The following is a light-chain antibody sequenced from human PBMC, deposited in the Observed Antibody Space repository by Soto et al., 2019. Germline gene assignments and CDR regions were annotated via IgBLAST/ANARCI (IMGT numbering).Light chain of an antibody. J-gene: IGLJ2*01. V-gene: IGLV2-23*01. CDR2: EDS. Sequence: QSALTQPASVSGSPGQSITISCTGTSSDVGSYKLVSWYQQHPGTAPKLIIYEDSERPSGVSNRFSGSKSGNTASLTISGIQAEDEVDYSCCSYAGSSLVFGGGTQLTVL. CDR3: CSYAGSSLV. CDR1: SSDVGSYKL.